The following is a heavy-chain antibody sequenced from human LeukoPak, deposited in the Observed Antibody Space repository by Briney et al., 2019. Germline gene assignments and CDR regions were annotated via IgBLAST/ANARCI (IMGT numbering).Heavy chain of an antibody. J-gene: IGHJ6*03. CDR2: IYTSGST. Sequence: SETLSLTCTVSGGSISSGSYYWSWIRQPAGKGLEWIGRIYTSGSTNYNPSLKSRVTISVVTSKNQFSLKLSSVTAADTAVYYCARDYTGSYYYYYMDVWGKGTTVTVSS. CDR3: ARDYTGSYYYYYMDV. V-gene: IGHV4-61*02. D-gene: IGHD2-8*02. CDR1: GGSISSGSYY.